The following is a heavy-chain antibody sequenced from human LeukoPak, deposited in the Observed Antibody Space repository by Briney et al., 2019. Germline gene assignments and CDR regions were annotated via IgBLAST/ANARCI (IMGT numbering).Heavy chain of an antibody. J-gene: IGHJ4*02. CDR2: ISSSGSTI. Sequence: GGSLRLSCAASGFTFSDYYMSWIRQAPGKGLEWVSYISSSGSTIYYADSVKGRFTISRDNAKNSLYLQMNSLRAEDTAVYYCARDRRYDYVWGSYGGYWGQGTLVTVSS. D-gene: IGHD3-16*01. CDR1: GFTFSDYY. CDR3: ARDRRYDYVWGSYGGY. V-gene: IGHV3-11*01.